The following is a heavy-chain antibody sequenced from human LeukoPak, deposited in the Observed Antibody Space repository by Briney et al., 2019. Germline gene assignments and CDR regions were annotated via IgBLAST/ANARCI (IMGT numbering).Heavy chain of an antibody. D-gene: IGHD2-15*01. V-gene: IGHV4-39*01. CDR1: GGSISSSSYY. Sequence: SETLSLTCTVSGGSISSSSYYWGWIRQPPGKGLEWIGSIYYSGSTYYNPSLKSRVTVSVDTSKNQFSLKLSSVTAADTAVYYRAARGEIVVVVAAVFDYWGQGTLVTVSS. J-gene: IGHJ4*02. CDR3: AARGEIVVVVAAVFDY. CDR2: IYYSGST.